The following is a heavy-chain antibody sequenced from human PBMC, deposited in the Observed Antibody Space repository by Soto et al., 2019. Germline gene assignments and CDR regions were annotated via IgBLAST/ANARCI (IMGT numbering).Heavy chain of an antibody. Sequence: GASVKVSCKASGYTFTGYYMHWVRQAPGQGLEWMGWINPNSGGTNYAQKFQGWVTMTRDTSISTAYMELSRLRSDDTAVYYCARGRPPPRWYYYGMDVWGQGTTVTVSS. CDR1: GYTFTGYY. V-gene: IGHV1-2*04. CDR2: INPNSGGT. CDR3: ARGRPPPRWYYYGMDV. D-gene: IGHD2-15*01. J-gene: IGHJ6*02.